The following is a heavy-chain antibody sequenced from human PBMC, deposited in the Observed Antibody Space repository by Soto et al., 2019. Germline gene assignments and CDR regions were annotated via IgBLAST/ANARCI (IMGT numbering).Heavy chain of an antibody. D-gene: IGHD3-22*01. CDR2: ISAYNGNT. CDR1: GYPFTSYG. CDR3: ARERRLFDY. Sequence: GSVKVSLKASGYPFTSYGISLVRQAPGQGLEWMGWISAYNGNTNYAQKLHGRVTMTTDTSTSTAYMELRSLRSYDTAVYYCARERRLFDYWGQGTLFTVSS. J-gene: IGHJ4*02. V-gene: IGHV1-18*04.